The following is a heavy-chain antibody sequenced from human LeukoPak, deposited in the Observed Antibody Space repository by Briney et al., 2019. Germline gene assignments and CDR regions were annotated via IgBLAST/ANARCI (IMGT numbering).Heavy chain of an antibody. J-gene: IGHJ4*02. D-gene: IGHD2-15*01. Sequence: SGGSLRLSCEASGFTFRSFAMSWVRQAPGKGLEWLSGISASGHYIYNADSVKGRFTISRDNSKNTLYLQMNSLRAEDTAVYYPVVAAPLGYWGQGTLVTVSS. CDR3: VVAAPLGY. CDR1: GFTFRSFA. CDR2: ISASGHYI. V-gene: IGHV3-23*01.